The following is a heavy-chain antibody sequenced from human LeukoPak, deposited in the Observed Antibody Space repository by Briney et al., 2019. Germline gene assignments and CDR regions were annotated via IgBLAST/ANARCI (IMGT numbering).Heavy chain of an antibody. CDR1: GYSISSGYY. CDR3: ARHIRYQLLSAWFDP. V-gene: IGHV4-38-2*01. D-gene: IGHD2-2*01. Sequence: PSETLSLTCAVSGYSISSGYYWGWIRQPPGKGLEWIGSIYHSGSTYYNPSLKSRVTISVDTSKNQFSLKLSSVTAADTAVYYCARHIRYQLLSAWFDPWGQVTLVTVSS. CDR2: IYHSGST. J-gene: IGHJ5*02.